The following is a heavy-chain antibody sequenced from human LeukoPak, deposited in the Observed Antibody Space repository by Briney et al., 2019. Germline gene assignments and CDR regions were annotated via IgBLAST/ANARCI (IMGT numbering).Heavy chain of an antibody. Sequence: SETLSLTCAVYGGSFSGYYWSWIRQPPGKGLEWIGEINHSGSTNYNPSLKSRVTISVDTSKNQFSLKLSSVTAADTAVYYCARGPPGTWTRTPTFGYWGQRTLVTVSS. CDR3: ARGPPGTWTRTPTFGY. CDR2: INHSGST. D-gene: IGHD1-1*01. CDR1: GGSFSGYY. V-gene: IGHV4-34*01. J-gene: IGHJ4*02.